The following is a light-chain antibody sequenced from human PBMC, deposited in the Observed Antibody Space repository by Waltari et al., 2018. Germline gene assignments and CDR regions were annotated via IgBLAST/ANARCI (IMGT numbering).Light chain of an antibody. CDR1: QDIKKY. Sequence: DIQMTQSPSSLSASVGDRVTITCQASQDIKKYLSWYQQKPGKAPNLLIYDASKLQTGVPSRCSGSGSGTDVTLTISRLQPADIATYYCQKYDNLPLTYGGGTKVEIK. CDR2: DAS. J-gene: IGKJ4*02. CDR3: QKYDNLPLT. V-gene: IGKV1-33*01.